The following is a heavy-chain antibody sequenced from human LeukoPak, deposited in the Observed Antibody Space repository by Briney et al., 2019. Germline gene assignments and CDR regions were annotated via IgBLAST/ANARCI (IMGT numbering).Heavy chain of an antibody. Sequence: GGSLRLSCAASGFTFSSYAMHWVRQAPGKGLEWVAVISYDGSNKYYADSVKGRFTISRDNSKNTLYLQMNSLRAEDTATYFCAKRLSFGVAIGDFDYWGQGTLVTVSS. V-gene: IGHV3-30*04. CDR1: GFTFSSYA. CDR2: ISYDGSNK. CDR3: AKRLSFGVAIGDFDY. D-gene: IGHD3-3*01. J-gene: IGHJ4*02.